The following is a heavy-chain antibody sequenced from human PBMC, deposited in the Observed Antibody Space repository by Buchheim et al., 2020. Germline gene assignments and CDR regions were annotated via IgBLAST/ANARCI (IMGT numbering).Heavy chain of an antibody. V-gene: IGHV1-46*03. CDR2: INPSGGST. J-gene: IGHJ6*02. Sequence: QVQLVQSGAEVKKPGASVKVSCKASGYTFTSYYMHWVRQAPGQGLEWMGIINPSGGSTSYAQKFQGRVTMTRDTSTSTVYMELSSLRSEDTAVYYCATHGSPKPNRNYYYYYGMDVWGQGTT. D-gene: IGHD3-10*01. CDR3: ATHGSPKPNRNYYYYYGMDV. CDR1: GYTFTSYY.